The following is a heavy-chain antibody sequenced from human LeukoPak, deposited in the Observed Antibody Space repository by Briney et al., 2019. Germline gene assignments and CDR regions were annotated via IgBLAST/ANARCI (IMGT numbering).Heavy chain of an antibody. V-gene: IGHV3-33*01. CDR2: IWYDGSNK. CDR3: ARDLCRGDCYQLDY. J-gene: IGHJ4*02. Sequence: GRSLRLSCAASGFTFSSYGMHWVRQAPGKGLGWVAVIWYDGSNKYYADSVKGRFTISRDNSKNTLYLQMNSLRAEVTAVYSCARDLCRGDCYQLDYWGQGTLVTVSS. D-gene: IGHD2-21*02. CDR1: GFTFSSYG.